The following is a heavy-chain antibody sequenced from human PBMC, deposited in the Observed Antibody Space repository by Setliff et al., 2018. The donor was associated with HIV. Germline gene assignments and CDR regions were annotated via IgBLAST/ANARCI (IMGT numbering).Heavy chain of an antibody. CDR1: GYSFTSYW. V-gene: IGHV5-51*01. CDR2: IYPGDSDT. CDR3: ERLRDIVVVVATRTPRGYFQH. D-gene: IGHD2-15*01. J-gene: IGHJ1*01. Sequence: GESLKISCKGSGYSFTSYWIGWVRQMPGKGLEWMGIIYPGDSDTRYSPSFQGQVTISADKSISTAYLQWSSLKASDTAMYYCERLRDIVVVVATRTPRGYFQHWGQGTLVTVSS.